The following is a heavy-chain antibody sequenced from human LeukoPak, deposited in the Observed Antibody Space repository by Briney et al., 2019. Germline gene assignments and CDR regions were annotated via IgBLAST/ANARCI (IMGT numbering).Heavy chain of an antibody. V-gene: IGHV3-15*01. D-gene: IGHD2-15*01. CDR1: GFTFSNAW. CDR3: TTDLKGCSGGSCYSRGHFDY. Sequence: GGSLRLSCAASGFTFSNAWMSWVRQAPGKGLEWVGRIKSKTDGGTTNYAAPVKSRFTISRDDSKNTLYLQMNSLKTEDTAVYYCTTDLKGCSGGSCYSRGHFDYWGQGTLVTVSS. CDR2: IKSKTDGGTT. J-gene: IGHJ4*02.